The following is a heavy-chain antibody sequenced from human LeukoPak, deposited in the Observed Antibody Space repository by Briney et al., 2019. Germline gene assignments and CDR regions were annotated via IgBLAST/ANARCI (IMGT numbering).Heavy chain of an antibody. D-gene: IGHD7-27*01. CDR1: GGSISSYY. CDR2: IYHTGST. V-gene: IGHV4-59*01. Sequence: ASETLSLTCTVSGGSISSYYWSWIRQSPGKGLEWIGYIYHTGSTSYSPSLKSRVTISADTSQNQFSLKLSSVTAADTAVYYCASRKLGNDYWGQGTLVTVSS. J-gene: IGHJ4*02. CDR3: ASRKLGNDY.